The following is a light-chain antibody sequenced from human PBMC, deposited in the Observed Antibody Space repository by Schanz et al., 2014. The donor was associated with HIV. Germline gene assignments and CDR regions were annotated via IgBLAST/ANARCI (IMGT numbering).Light chain of an antibody. V-gene: IGKV1-5*03. CDR3: LHYNDFAST. CDR2: KAS. J-gene: IGKJ2*01. Sequence: DIQMTQSPSTLSASVGDRVTITCRASQSISSWLAWYQQKPGKAPKLLIYKASSLESGVPSRFSGSGSGTEFTLTISSLQPDDFATYFCLHYNDFASTFGQGTKLEIK. CDR1: QSISSW.